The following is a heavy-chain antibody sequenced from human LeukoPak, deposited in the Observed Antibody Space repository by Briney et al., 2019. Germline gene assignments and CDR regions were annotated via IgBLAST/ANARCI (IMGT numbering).Heavy chain of an antibody. J-gene: IGHJ6*03. Sequence: SETLSLTCTVSGGSISSYYWSWIRQPPGKGLEWIGYIYYSGSTNYNPSLKSRVTISVDTSKNQFSLKLSSVTAADTAVYYCARGTRYSSSWFEIYYYYMDVWGKGTTVTVSS. CDR3: ARGTRYSSSWFEIYYYYMDV. CDR2: IYYSGST. CDR1: GGSISSYY. D-gene: IGHD6-13*01. V-gene: IGHV4-59*12.